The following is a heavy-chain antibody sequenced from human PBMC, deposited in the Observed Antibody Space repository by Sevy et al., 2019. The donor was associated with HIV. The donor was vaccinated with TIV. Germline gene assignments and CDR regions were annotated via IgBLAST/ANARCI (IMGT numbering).Heavy chain of an antibody. Sequence: GGSLRLSCAASGFSFSIYWMHWVRQVPGKGLVWVSRINSDGSSTTYADSVKSRFTYSRDNAKNTLFLQMNSLRVKDTAVYYCVREGVGGYSYGFDYWGQGTLVTVSS. CDR2: INSDGSST. D-gene: IGHD5-18*01. CDR1: GFSFSIYW. J-gene: IGHJ4*02. CDR3: VREGVGGYSYGFDY. V-gene: IGHV3-74*03.